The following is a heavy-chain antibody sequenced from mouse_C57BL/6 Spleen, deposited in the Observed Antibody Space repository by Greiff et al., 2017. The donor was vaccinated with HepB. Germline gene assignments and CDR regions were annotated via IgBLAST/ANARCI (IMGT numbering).Heavy chain of an antibody. CDR2: INPNNGGT. D-gene: IGHD4-1*02. CDR1: GYTFTDYN. J-gene: IGHJ4*01. V-gene: IGHV1-22*01. Sequence: EVKVVESGPELVKPGASVKMSCKASGYTFTDYNMHWVKQSHGKSLEWIGYINPNNGGTSYNQKFKGKATLTVNKSSSTAYMELRSLTSEDSAVYYCARSPQLGRRDYAMDYWGQGTSVTVSS. CDR3: ARSPQLGRRDYAMDY.